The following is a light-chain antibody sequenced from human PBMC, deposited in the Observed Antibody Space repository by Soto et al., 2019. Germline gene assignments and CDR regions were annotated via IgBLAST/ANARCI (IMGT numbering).Light chain of an antibody. J-gene: IGKJ2*01. Sequence: EIVVTHSPDSLSLSPGERAALSCRVSHNIYTNLAWYQQKPGQAPSLLIYGASTRATGVPARFSGSGSGTDFTLTISSLQPQDFAVYYSQQYNNWPPLMSTLGQGTKVDIK. CDR3: QQYNNWPPLMST. V-gene: IGKV3-15*01. CDR1: HNIYTN. CDR2: GAS.